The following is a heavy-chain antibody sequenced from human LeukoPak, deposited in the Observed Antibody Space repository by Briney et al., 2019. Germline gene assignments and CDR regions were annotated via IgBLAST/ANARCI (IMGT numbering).Heavy chain of an antibody. CDR3: ARGDPFYYYGMDV. CDR2: IKQEGSEK. J-gene: IGHJ6*02. D-gene: IGHD2-21*02. CDR1: GLTFSSYW. Sequence: PGGSLRLSCAASGLTFSSYWMSWVRQAPGKGLEWVANIKQEGSEKYYVDSVKGRFTISRDNAKSSLYLQMNSLRAEDTAVYYCARGDPFYYYGMDVWGQGTTVTVSS. V-gene: IGHV3-7*04.